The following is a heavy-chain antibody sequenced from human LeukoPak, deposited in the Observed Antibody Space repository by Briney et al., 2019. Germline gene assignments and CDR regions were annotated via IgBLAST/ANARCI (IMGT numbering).Heavy chain of an antibody. V-gene: IGHV3-30*18. Sequence: GGSLRLSCAASGFTFSQYAMHWVRQAPGKGLGWVAVMSYDGSAQYYADSVKGRFTISRDNSKKTLYLQMNSLRSDDTAFYYYAKVMITVVTTSKLDSWGQGTLVTVSS. J-gene: IGHJ4*02. CDR2: MSYDGSAQ. CDR1: GFTFSQYA. CDR3: AKVMITVVTTSKLDS. D-gene: IGHD4-23*01.